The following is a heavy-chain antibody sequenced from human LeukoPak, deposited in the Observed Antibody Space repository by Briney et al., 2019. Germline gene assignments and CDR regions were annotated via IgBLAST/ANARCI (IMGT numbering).Heavy chain of an antibody. V-gene: IGHV1-2*02. CDR1: GYTFTGYY. D-gene: IGHD2-21*02. Sequence: ASVNVSCKASGYTFTGYYMHWVRQAPGQGLEWMGWINPNSGGTNYAQKFQGRVTMTRDTSISTAYMELSRLRSDDTAVYYCARDPTLYCGGDCYYYYYGMDVWGQGTTVTVSS. CDR2: INPNSGGT. J-gene: IGHJ6*02. CDR3: ARDPTLYCGGDCYYYYYGMDV.